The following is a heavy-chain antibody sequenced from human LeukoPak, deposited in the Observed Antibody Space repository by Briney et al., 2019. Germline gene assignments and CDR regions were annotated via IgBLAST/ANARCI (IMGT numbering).Heavy chain of an antibody. CDR2: ISGSGGST. CDR1: GFTFSSYA. Sequence: GGSLRLSCAASGFTFSSYAMSWVRQAPGKGLEWVSAISGSGGSTYYADSVKGRFTISRDNSKNTLYLQMNSLRAGDTAVYYCAKGLDGYNSPSGYWGQGTLVTVSS. D-gene: IGHD5-24*01. CDR3: AKGLDGYNSPSGY. J-gene: IGHJ4*02. V-gene: IGHV3-23*01.